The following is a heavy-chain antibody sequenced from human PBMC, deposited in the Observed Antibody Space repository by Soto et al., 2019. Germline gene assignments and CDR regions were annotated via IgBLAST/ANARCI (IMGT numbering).Heavy chain of an antibody. Sequence: SETLSLTCDVSGYSISSGYYWGWIRQPPGKGLEWIGSIYHTGRTYYNLSLKRRVTISVDTSNNQFSLKLSSVTAADTAVYYCARDFPYCTTTNCQGWFDPWGQGTLVTVSS. V-gene: IGHV4-38-2*02. D-gene: IGHD2-2*01. J-gene: IGHJ5*02. CDR3: ARDFPYCTTTNCQGWFDP. CDR2: IYHTGRT. CDR1: GYSISSGYY.